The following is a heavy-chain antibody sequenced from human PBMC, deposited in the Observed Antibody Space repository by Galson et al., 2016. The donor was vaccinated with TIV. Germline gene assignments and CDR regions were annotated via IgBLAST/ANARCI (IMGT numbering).Heavy chain of an antibody. D-gene: IGHD2-21*02. V-gene: IGHV3-20*01. CDR1: GFIFDGYD. J-gene: IGHJ4*02. CDR3: ARVRSCGGDCYYFDY. CDR2: INWNGAGT. Sequence: SLRLSCAASGFIFDGYDMNWVRQAPGKGLEWVSGINWNGAGTSYADSVKGRFTISRDSAKNSLWLQMNSLRVEDTALYHCARVRSCGGDCYYFDYWGQGTLSPSPQ.